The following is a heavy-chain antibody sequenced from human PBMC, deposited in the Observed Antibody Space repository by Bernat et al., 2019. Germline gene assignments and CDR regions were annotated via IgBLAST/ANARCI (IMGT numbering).Heavy chain of an antibody. V-gene: IGHV5-51*01. Sequence: EVQLVQSGAEVKKPGESLRISCKGSGYSFTSYWIGWVRQMPGKGLEWMGIIYPGDSDTRYSPSFQGQVTISADKSISTAYLQWSSLKASDTAMYYCARTEGYYGSGSYSMDVWGKGTTVTVSS. D-gene: IGHD3-10*01. CDR2: IYPGDSDT. CDR3: ARTEGYYGSGSYSMDV. J-gene: IGHJ6*03. CDR1: GYSFTSYW.